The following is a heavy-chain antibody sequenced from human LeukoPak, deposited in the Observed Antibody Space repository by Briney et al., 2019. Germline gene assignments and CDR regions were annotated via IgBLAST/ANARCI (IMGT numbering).Heavy chain of an antibody. Sequence: GESLKISCKGSGSRFTSYWIGWVRQMPGKGLEWMGIIYPGGSDTRYSPSFQGQVTISADKSISTAYLQWSSLKASATAMYYCARFLRYCSGGSCPASFGFGYWGQGTLVTVSS. CDR2: IYPGGSDT. CDR1: GSRFTSYW. V-gene: IGHV5-51*01. J-gene: IGHJ4*02. CDR3: ARFLRYCSGGSCPASFGFGY. D-gene: IGHD2-15*01.